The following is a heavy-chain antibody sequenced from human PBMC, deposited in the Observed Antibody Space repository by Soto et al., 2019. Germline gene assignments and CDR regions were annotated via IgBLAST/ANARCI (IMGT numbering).Heavy chain of an antibody. CDR2: IYYTGTT. Sequence: QVQLQESGPGLVRPSETLSLTCTVSGASVSSGSYYWSWIRQPPGKGLEWIGYIYYTGTTDYNPSLKRRVTISVDTSKNQISLNLTSVTAADTAVYFCARALSTNEGWFDPWGQGSLVTVSS. J-gene: IGHJ5*02. CDR3: ARALSTNEGWFDP. D-gene: IGHD2-8*01. V-gene: IGHV4-61*01. CDR1: GASVSSGSYY.